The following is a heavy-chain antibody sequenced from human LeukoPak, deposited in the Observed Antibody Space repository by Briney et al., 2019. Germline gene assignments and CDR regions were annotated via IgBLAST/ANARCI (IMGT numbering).Heavy chain of an antibody. D-gene: IGHD3-10*01. J-gene: IGHJ4*02. CDR3: ATDIWFGESLMTYYFDY. Sequence: ASVKVSCKVSGYTLTELSMHWVRQAPGKGLEGMGGFDPEDGETIYAQKFQGRVTMTDDTSTDTAYMELSSLRSEDTAVYYCATDIWFGESLMTYYFDYWGQGTLVTVSS. CDR2: FDPEDGET. V-gene: IGHV1-24*01. CDR1: GYTLTELS.